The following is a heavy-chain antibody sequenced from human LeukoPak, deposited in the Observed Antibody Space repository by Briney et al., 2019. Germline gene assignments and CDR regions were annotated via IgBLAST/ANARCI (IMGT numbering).Heavy chain of an antibody. J-gene: IGHJ4*02. CDR1: GGSISTSIFY. CDR2: ICYTGDT. CDR3: GKVGSKSNS. D-gene: IGHD2-15*01. V-gene: IGHV4-31*03. Sequence: SETLSLTRTVSGGSISTSIFYRNWIRQHPGKGLEWIGYICYTGDTFYNPSLKSRVTISLDTSENQFSLKMNSVTAADTAMYYCGKVGSKSNSWVQGTRVTVSS.